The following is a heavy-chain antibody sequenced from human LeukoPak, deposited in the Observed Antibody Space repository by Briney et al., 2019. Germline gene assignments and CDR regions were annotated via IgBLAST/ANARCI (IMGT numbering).Heavy chain of an antibody. V-gene: IGHV1-69*05. D-gene: IGHD6-13*01. CDR3: ARAELYSSSWYNY. CDR1: GGTFSSYA. J-gene: IGHJ4*02. CDR2: IIPIFGTA. Sequence: SVKVSCKASGGTFSSYAISWVRQAPGQGLEWMGGIIPIFGTANYAQKSQGRVTITTDESTSTAYMELSSLRSEDTAVYYCARAELYSSSWYNYWGQGTLVTVSS.